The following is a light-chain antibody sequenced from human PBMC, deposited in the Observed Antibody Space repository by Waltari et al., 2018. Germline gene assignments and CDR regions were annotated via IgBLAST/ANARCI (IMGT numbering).Light chain of an antibody. CDR3: QQYDTYPWT. CDR1: QIIKIC. V-gene: IGKV1-5*03. J-gene: IGKJ1*01. Sequence: IQVTQSHSTTSASVGARVPTTCRASQIIKICLTWYQQKPGKAPNLPIYKASSLQSGVPSRFSGSGSGTEFALTINSLQPDDFATYYCQQYDTYPWTFGHGTKVEIK. CDR2: KAS.